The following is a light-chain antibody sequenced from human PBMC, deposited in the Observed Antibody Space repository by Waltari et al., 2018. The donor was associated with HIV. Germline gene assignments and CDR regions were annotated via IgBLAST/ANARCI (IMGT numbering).Light chain of an antibody. Sequence: QSALTQPASVSGSPGQSITLSCSGTRRDVGTSDSVSWYQQHPGKAPRLMIYDVTNRPSGVSFRFSGSKSDNTASLIISGLQAEDEADYYCSAYTTDNTLVFGTGTRVTVL. J-gene: IGLJ1*01. CDR1: RRDVGTSDS. V-gene: IGLV2-14*03. CDR2: DVT. CDR3: SAYTTDNTLV.